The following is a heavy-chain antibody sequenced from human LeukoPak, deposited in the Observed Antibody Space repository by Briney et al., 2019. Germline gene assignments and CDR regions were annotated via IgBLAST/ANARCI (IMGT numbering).Heavy chain of an antibody. CDR1: GFTFSSYW. J-gene: IGHJ6*02. D-gene: IGHD3-9*01. V-gene: IGHV3-74*01. CDR3: TRDLMDYDVSTGLHHYYMDV. Sequence: GGSLRLSCVASGFTFSSYWMHWVRQDPRKGLVWVSRINGDGRNINYADSVRGRFTVSRDNAKNTLYLQMNTLRVEDTAVYYCTRDLMDYDVSTGLHHYYMDVWGQGTTVTVAS. CDR2: INGDGRNI.